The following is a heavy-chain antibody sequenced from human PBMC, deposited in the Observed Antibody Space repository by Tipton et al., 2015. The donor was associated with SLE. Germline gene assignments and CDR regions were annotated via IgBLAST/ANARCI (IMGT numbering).Heavy chain of an antibody. D-gene: IGHD6-13*01. CDR3: ARSLAAAGTGCYYYGMDD. V-gene: IGHV4-34*01. J-gene: IGHJ6*02. CDR2: INHSGST. CDR1: GGSFSGYY. Sequence: TLSLTCAVYGGSFSGYYWSWIRQPPGKGLEWIGEINHSGSTNYKPSLKSRVTISVDTSKNQFSLKLSSVTAADSAVYYWARSLAAAGTGCYYYGMDDWGQGSSVTVS.